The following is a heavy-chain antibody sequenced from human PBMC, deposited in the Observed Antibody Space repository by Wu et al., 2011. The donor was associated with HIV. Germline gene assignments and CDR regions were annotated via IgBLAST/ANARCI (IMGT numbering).Heavy chain of an antibody. Sequence: QVQLMQSGAEVKRPGASVKISCTASGFTLTSGVSWVRQAPGQGLEWMGWISTYSGNTKYAQRLQGRVSMTTDTPANIAYMELRSLRSDDTAVYYCARDESGSSSFYGMDVWGQGTTVTVSS. CDR3: ARDESGSSSFYGMDV. CDR2: ISTYSGNT. CDR1: GFTLTSG. J-gene: IGHJ6*02. D-gene: IGHD1-26*01. V-gene: IGHV1-18*01.